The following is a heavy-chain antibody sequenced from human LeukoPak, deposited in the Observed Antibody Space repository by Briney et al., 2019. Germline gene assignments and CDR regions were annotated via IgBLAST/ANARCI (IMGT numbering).Heavy chain of an antibody. D-gene: IGHD6-6*01. CDR2: ISAYNGNT. CDR3: ARLPLRSIAVGYYGMDV. CDR1: GYTFTGYY. J-gene: IGHJ6*02. Sequence: ASVKVSCKASGYTFTGYYMHWVRQAPGQGLEWMGWISAYNGNTNYAQKLQGRVTMTTDTSTSTAYMELRSLRSDDTAVYYCARLPLRSIAVGYYGMDVWGQGTTVTVSS. V-gene: IGHV1-18*04.